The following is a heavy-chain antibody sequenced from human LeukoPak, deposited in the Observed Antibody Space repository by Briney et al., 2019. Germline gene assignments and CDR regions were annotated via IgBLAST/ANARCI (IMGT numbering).Heavy chain of an antibody. J-gene: IGHJ4*02. Sequence: PGGSLRLSCAASGFTFSNYAMSWVRQAPGKGLEWVSGISGSDGTTYYADSVKGRFTISRDNSKNTLYLQMNGLRAEDTAVYYCAKETLRYSSGWYFNYWGQGTLVTVSS. CDR2: ISGSDGTT. CDR1: GFTFSNYA. D-gene: IGHD6-19*01. CDR3: AKETLRYSSGWYFNY. V-gene: IGHV3-23*01.